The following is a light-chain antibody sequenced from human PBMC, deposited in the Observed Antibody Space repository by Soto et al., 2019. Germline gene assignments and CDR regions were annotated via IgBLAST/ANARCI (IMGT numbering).Light chain of an antibody. CDR3: QKYNSAPLT. J-gene: IGKJ4*01. CDR1: QSISSN. Sequence: EIVMTQSPATLSVSPGERATLSCRASQSISSNLAWYQQKPGQAPSLLLYGASTRATGIPARFSGSGSGTDFTLTISSLQPEDVAAYYCQKYNSAPLTFGGGTKVEIK. V-gene: IGKV3-15*01. CDR2: GAS.